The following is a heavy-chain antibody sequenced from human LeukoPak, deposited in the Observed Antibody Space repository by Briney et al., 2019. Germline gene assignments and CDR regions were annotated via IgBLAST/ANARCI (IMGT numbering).Heavy chain of an antibody. V-gene: IGHV4-59*12. CDR1: GGSISSYY. D-gene: IGHD2-21*01. CDR2: IYYSGST. Sequence: PSETLSLTCTVSGGSISSYYWSWIRQPPGKGLEWIGYIYYSGSTYYNPSLRSRVTISVDTSKNQFSLKLSSVTAADTAVYYCARVTYGGSWAFDIWGQGTMVTVSS. CDR3: ARVTYGGSWAFDI. J-gene: IGHJ3*02.